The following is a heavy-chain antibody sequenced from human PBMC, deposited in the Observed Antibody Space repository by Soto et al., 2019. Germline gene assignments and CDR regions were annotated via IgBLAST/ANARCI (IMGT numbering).Heavy chain of an antibody. CDR2: ISGSGGSK. CDR1: GFTFSSYA. CDR3: ARRGSGSYYDY. J-gene: IGHJ4*02. V-gene: IGHV3-23*01. D-gene: IGHD1-26*01. Sequence: EVQLLESGGGLVQPGGSLRLSCEASGFTFSSYAMRWVRQAPGKGLEWVSAISGSGGSKYYADSVKGRFTISRDNSKNPLYLQMNSLRAEDTAVYYCARRGSGSYYDYWGQGTLVTVSS.